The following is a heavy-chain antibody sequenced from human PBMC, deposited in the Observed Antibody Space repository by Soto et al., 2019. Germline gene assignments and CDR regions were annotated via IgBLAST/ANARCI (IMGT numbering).Heavy chain of an antibody. Sequence: GEALKISLKGSGYSFTSQWLGWVRPMPGQGPEWIGNIYPGDSDTRYSTPCQGQVTTSVDKSIRTAYLQWTSMTASDTAIYYCARIPHSTPSYYDYYYAMDVWGQGTRGTVS. CDR1: GYSFTSQW. D-gene: IGHD6-13*01. CDR2: IYPGDSDT. CDR3: ARIPHSTPSYYDYYYAMDV. V-gene: IGHV5-51*01. J-gene: IGHJ6*02.